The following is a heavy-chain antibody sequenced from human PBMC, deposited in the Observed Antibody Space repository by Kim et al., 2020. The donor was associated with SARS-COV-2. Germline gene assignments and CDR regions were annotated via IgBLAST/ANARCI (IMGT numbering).Heavy chain of an antibody. Sequence: GGSLRLSCAASGFSFSVYWMSWVRQAPGKGLEWVANIKGDGNEKDYVDSMKGRFTISRDNAKNSLFLQINSLRAEDTAVYYCARVGYSSSSFDYWGQGTLVTVSS. V-gene: IGHV3-7*01. CDR3: ARVGYSSSSFDY. J-gene: IGHJ4*02. D-gene: IGHD6-13*01. CDR2: IKGDGNEK. CDR1: GFSFSVYW.